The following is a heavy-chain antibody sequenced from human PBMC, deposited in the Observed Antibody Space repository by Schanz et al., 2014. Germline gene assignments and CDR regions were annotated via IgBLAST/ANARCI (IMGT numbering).Heavy chain of an antibody. CDR3: TKDKSQIAVSGLFDL. CDR2: MNESHSTI. Sequence: EVQLLESGGGLVEPGGSLRLSCAASGFSFSSYAMGWVRPARGKGLEWVSAMNESHSTIYYADSVRGRFTISRDNAENTLFLQMNSLRAENTAFSYCTKDKSQIAVSGLFDLWGQGTLVTVSS. D-gene: IGHD6-19*01. V-gene: IGHV3-23*01. CDR1: GFSFSSYA. J-gene: IGHJ4*02.